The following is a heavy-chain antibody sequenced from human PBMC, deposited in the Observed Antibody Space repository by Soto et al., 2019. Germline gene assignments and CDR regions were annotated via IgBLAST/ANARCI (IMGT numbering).Heavy chain of an antibody. V-gene: IGHV4-39*01. D-gene: IGHD6-19*01. Sequence: SETLSLTCTVSGGSISSSSYYWGWIRQPPGKGLEWIGSIYYSGSTYYNPSLKSRVTISVDTSKNQFSLKLSSVTAADTAVYYCARTSSGGPPFDYWGQGTLVTVSS. CDR2: IYYSGST. CDR3: ARTSSGGPPFDY. J-gene: IGHJ4*02. CDR1: GGSISSSSYY.